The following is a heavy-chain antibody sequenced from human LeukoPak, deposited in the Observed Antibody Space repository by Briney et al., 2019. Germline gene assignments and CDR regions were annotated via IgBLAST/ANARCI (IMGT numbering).Heavy chain of an antibody. CDR3: AKADRGWGVITKD. V-gene: IGHV3-23*01. D-gene: IGHD3-10*01. J-gene: IGHJ4*02. CDR2: IGGSTDFT. CDR1: GFTFSSYA. Sequence: GGSLRLSCAASGFTFSSYAMSWVRQAPGKGLEWVSAIGGSTDFTYYAEYVKGRFTISRDNSKKTLYLQMNSLRAEDTAVYYCAKADRGWGVITKDWGQGTLVTVSS.